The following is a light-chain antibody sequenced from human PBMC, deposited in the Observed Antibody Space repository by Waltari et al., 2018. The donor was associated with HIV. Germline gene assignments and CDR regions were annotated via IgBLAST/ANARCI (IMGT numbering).Light chain of an antibody. V-gene: IGLV1-47*01. Sequence: QSVVTQPPSASGTLGQRVTISRSGGTSHIGSNYVYWYQHLPGTSPKLLIYMNDQRPSGVPDRISGSKAGTSASLAISGLRSEDEADYYCASWDDSLGGYWIFGGGTNLTVL. CDR3: ASWDDSLGGYWI. J-gene: IGLJ2*01. CDR1: TSHIGSNY. CDR2: MND.